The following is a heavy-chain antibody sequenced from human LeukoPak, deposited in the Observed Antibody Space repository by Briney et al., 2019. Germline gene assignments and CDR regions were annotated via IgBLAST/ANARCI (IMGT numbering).Heavy chain of an antibody. CDR3: TAGVGSSDHDY. D-gene: IGHD1-26*01. CDR1: GFTFTNAW. CDR2: VKSKTSGGTV. V-gene: IGHV3-15*01. Sequence: GGSLRLSCAASGFTFTNAWMSWVRQAPGKGLEWVGRVKSKTSGGTVDYAAPVKVRFTISRDDSKNTLWLQMNSLKTEDTAAYYCTAGVGSSDHDYWGQGTLVTVSS. J-gene: IGHJ4*02.